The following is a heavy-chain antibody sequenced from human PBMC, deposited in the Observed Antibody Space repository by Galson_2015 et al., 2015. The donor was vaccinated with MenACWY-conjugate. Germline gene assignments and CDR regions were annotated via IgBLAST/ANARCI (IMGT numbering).Heavy chain of an antibody. J-gene: IGHJ4*02. CDR3: ARHSYYYDSSGNYYYFDY. D-gene: IGHD3-22*01. CDR2: ISYSGTT. V-gene: IGHV4-39*01. CDR1: GGSISSPSYY. Sequence: ETLSLTCTVSGGSISSPSYYWGWIRQPPGKGLEWFGSISYSGTTYYNPSLQSRVTISVDTSKNQFSLKLSSVTAADTAVYYCARHSYYYDSSGNYYYFDYWGQGTLVTASS.